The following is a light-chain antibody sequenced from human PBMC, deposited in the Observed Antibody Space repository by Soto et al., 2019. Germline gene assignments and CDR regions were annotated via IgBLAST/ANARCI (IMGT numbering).Light chain of an antibody. CDR3: MQALQSPLT. CDR1: QSLLNSNGYNY. J-gene: IGKJ4*01. V-gene: IGKV2-28*01. Sequence: DIVMTQSPLSLPVTPGEPASISCRASQSLLNSNGYNYLDWYLEKPGQSPQLLIYFGSHRASGVPDRFSGSGSGTDFTLKISRVEAEDVGVYYCMQALQSPLTFGGGTKVEIK. CDR2: FGS.